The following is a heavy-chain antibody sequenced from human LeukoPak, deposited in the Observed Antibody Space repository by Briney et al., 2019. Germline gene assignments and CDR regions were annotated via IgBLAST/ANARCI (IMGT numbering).Heavy chain of an antibody. J-gene: IGHJ3*02. Sequence: SVKVSCKAYGGTFSSYAIIWVRQAPGQGLELMGRIIPLFGTATYVQKFQGRVTITTDESTSTAYMDLSSLRSEDTAVYYCARVDSSLTDAFDIWGQGTMVTVSS. D-gene: IGHD2-15*01. V-gene: IGHV1-69*05. CDR2: IIPLFGTA. CDR3: ARVDSSLTDAFDI. CDR1: GGTFSSYA.